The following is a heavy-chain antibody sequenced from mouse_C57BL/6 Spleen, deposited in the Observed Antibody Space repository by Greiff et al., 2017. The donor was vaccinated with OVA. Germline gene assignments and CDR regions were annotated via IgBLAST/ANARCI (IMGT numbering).Heavy chain of an antibody. J-gene: IGHJ2*01. CDR1: GYTFTSYW. CDR2: IYPGSGST. D-gene: IGHD1-1*01. Sequence: QVQLQQPGAELVKPGASVKMSCKASGYTFTSYWITWVKQRPGQGLEWIGDIYPGSGSTNYNEKFKSKATLTVDTSSSTAYMQLSSLTSEDSAVYYCAREATTVVATQYYFDYWGQGTTLTVSS. CDR3: AREATTVVATQYYFDY. V-gene: IGHV1-55*01.